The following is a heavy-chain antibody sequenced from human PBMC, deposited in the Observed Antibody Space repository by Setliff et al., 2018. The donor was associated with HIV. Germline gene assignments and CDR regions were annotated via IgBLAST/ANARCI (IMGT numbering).Heavy chain of an antibody. CDR1: GGSFSDYY. V-gene: IGHV4-34*01. D-gene: IGHD3-3*01. Sequence: PSETLSLTCAVYGGSFSDYYWSWIRQPPGKGLEWIGEINHSGSPNYNPSLKSRVTISVDTCKNQFSLKLPATTAAYTAVYYCARSQPDTIFGVVFFDCWGQGKMVTVSS. J-gene: IGHJ4*02. CDR3: ARSQPDTIFGVVFFDC. CDR2: INHSGSP.